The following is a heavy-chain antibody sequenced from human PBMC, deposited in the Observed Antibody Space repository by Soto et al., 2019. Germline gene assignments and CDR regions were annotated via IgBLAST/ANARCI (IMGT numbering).Heavy chain of an antibody. CDR2: IVPIHRTV. V-gene: IGHV1-69*01. D-gene: IGHD6-13*01. CDR1: GGTFSSYR. CDR3: VRDSGAKLSSS. Sequence: QIQLVQSGAEVKKPGSSVKVSCKASGGTFSSYRINWVRQAPGQGLEWVGGIVPIHRTVDHAQKFQGRVTITADESARTTYMELRSLTSQDTAVYYCVRDSGAKLSSSWGQGTLVTVSS. J-gene: IGHJ1*01.